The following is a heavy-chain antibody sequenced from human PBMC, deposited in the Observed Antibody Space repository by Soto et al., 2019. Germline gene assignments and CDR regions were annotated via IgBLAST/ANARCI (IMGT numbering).Heavy chain of an antibody. V-gene: IGHV1-18*01. CDR1: GYTFTSYG. CDR2: ISAYNGNT. Sequence: ASVKVSCKASGYTFTSYGISWVRQAPGQGLEWMGWISAYNGNTNYAQKLQGRVTMTTDTSTSTAYMELRSLRSDDTAVYYCARDRQSVVVVAATDYLGQGTLVTVSS. D-gene: IGHD2-15*01. CDR3: ARDRQSVVVVAATDY. J-gene: IGHJ4*02.